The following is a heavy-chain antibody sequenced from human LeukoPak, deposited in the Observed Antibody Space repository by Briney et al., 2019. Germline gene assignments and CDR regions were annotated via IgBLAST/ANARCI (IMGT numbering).Heavy chain of an antibody. CDR3: ASTCSSTSCYPTYGFDY. J-gene: IGHJ4*02. V-gene: IGHV4-4*07. CDR2: IYTSGST. D-gene: IGHD2-2*01. CDR1: GGSISSYY. Sequence: PSETLSLTCTVSGGSISSYYWSWIRRPAGKGLEWIGRIYTSGSTNYNPSLKSRVTMSVDTSKNQFSLKLSSVTAADTAVYYCASTCSSTSCYPTYGFDYWGQGTLVTVSS.